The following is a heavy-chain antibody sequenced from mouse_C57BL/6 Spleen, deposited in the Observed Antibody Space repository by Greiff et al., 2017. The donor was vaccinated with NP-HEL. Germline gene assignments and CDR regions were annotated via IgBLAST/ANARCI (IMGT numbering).Heavy chain of an antibody. Sequence: QVQLQQSGAELARPGASVKLSCKASGYTFTSYGISWVKQRTGQGLEWIGEIYPRSGNTYYNEKFKGKATLTADKSSSTAYMELRSLTSEDSAVYFCARYDDYFAYWGQGTLVTVSA. V-gene: IGHV1-81*01. CDR1: GYTFTSYG. CDR2: IYPRSGNT. J-gene: IGHJ3*01. D-gene: IGHD2-4*01. CDR3: ARYDDYFAY.